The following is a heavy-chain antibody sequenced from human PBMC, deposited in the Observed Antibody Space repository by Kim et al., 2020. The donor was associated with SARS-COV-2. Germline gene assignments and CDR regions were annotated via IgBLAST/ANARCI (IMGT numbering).Heavy chain of an antibody. V-gene: IGHV1-2*02. Sequence: ASVKVSCKASGYTFTAHYIHWVRQAPGQGLEWMGWINANSGGTTPAQKFQGRVTMTRETSINTAYMELRGLTSDDTAVYYCAKAFDSSYPEYFYMDVWGEGTTVTVSS. CDR2: INANSGGT. J-gene: IGHJ6*03. CDR1: GYTFTAHY. D-gene: IGHD3-16*02. CDR3: AKAFDSSYPEYFYMDV.